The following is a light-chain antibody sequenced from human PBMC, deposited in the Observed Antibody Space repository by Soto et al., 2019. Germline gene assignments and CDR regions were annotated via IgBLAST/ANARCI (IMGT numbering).Light chain of an antibody. Sequence: EIVMTQSPATLSLSPGERATLSCRASQSVGKYLVWYQQKPGQAPRLLIYDASNRATGIPARFSGSGSGTDFTLTISSLEPEDFAVYYCQQRSNWITFGQGTRLEIK. CDR3: QQRSNWIT. CDR1: QSVGKY. J-gene: IGKJ5*01. CDR2: DAS. V-gene: IGKV3-11*01.